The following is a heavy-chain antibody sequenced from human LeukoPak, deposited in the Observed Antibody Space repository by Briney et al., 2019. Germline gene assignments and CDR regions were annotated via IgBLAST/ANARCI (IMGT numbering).Heavy chain of an antibody. CDR3: ARDQTGPPRGSWVAINPYYYYGMDV. CDR2: ISAYNGNT. CDR1: GYTFTSYG. Sequence: GASVKVSCKASGYTFTSYGISWVRQAPGQGLEWMGWISAYNGNTNYAQKLQGRVTMTTDTSTSTAYMELRSLRSDDTAVYYCARDQTGPPRGSWVAINPYYYYGMDVWGQGTTVTVSS. J-gene: IGHJ6*02. D-gene: IGHD3-22*01. V-gene: IGHV1-18*01.